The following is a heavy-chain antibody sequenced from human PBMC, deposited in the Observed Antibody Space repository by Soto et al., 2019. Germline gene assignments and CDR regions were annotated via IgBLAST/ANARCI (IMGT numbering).Heavy chain of an antibody. CDR3: AREWGYSSSSPY. J-gene: IGHJ4*02. Sequence: QVQLVQSGAEVKKPGASVKVSCKASGYTFTSYDINWVRQATGQGLEWMGWMNPNSGNTGYAQKFQGRXXMXRXXSISTAYMELSSLRSEDTAVYYCAREWGYSSSSPYWGQGTLVTVSS. CDR1: GYTFTSYD. D-gene: IGHD6-13*01. CDR2: MNPNSGNT. V-gene: IGHV1-8*01.